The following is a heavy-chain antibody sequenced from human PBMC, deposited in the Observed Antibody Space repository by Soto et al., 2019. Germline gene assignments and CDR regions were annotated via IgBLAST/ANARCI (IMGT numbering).Heavy chain of an antibody. D-gene: IGHD3-3*01. CDR2: ISGSGGST. Sequence: GGSLRLSCAASGFTFSSYAMSWVRQAPGKGLEWVSAISGSGGSTYYADSVKGRFTISRDNSKNTLYLQMNSLRADDTAVYYCAKDHIGVVITTPWFDPWGQGTLVTVSS. J-gene: IGHJ5*02. CDR1: GFTFSSYA. CDR3: AKDHIGVVITTPWFDP. V-gene: IGHV3-23*01.